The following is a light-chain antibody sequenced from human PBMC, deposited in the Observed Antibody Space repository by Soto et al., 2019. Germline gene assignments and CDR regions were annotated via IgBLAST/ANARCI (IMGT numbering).Light chain of an antibody. Sequence: DIQMTQSPTSLSVSLGDRVTITCRASQGVRNYVAWYQQKPGKAPKLLIYAASTLQSGVPARFSGSGSGTDFTLTIISLEPEDGAIYCCQKCSSVSGFGPGPKVEIK. J-gene: IGKJ3*01. CDR2: AAS. V-gene: IGKV1-27*01. CDR3: QKCSSVSG. CDR1: QGVRNY.